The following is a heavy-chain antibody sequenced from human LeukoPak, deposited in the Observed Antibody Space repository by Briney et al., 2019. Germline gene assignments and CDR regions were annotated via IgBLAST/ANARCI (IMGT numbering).Heavy chain of an antibody. CDR3: AKEPPYYDSSGYYPIDY. Sequence: GGSLRLSCAASGFTFSSYAMSWVRQAPGKGLEWVSAVSSSGGSTYYADSVKGRFTISRDNSKNTLYLQMNSLRAEDTAVYYCAKEPPYYDSSGYYPIDYWGQGTLVTVSS. D-gene: IGHD3-22*01. V-gene: IGHV3-23*01. CDR2: VSSSGGST. CDR1: GFTFSSYA. J-gene: IGHJ4*02.